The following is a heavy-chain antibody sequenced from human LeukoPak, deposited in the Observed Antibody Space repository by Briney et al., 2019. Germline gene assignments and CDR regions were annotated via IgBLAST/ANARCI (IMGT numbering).Heavy chain of an antibody. CDR1: GGTFSSYA. V-gene: IGHV1-69*01. J-gene: IGHJ5*02. CDR2: IIPIFGTA. D-gene: IGHD2-2*01. CDR3: AVLSADIVVVPAAIGGNWFDP. Sequence: ASVKVSCKASGGTFSSYAISWVRQAPGQGLEWMGGIIPIFGTANYAQKFQSRVTITADESTSTAYMELSSLRSEDTAVYYCAVLSADIVVVPAAIGGNWFDPWGQGTLVTVSS.